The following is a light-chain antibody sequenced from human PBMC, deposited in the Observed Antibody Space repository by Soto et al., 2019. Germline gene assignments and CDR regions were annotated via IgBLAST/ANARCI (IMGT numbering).Light chain of an antibody. V-gene: IGKV1-5*03. Sequence: DIQMTQSPSTLSASVGDRVTITCRAIQSISSWLAWYQQKPGKAPNLLIYKASTLETGVPPRFSGSGSGTEFTLTISSLQPDDFATYYCQHYDSYSSITFGPGTRLEIK. J-gene: IGKJ5*01. CDR2: KAS. CDR1: QSISSW. CDR3: QHYDSYSSIT.